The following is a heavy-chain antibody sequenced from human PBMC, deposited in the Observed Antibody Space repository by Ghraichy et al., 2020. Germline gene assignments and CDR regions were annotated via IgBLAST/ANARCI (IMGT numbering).Heavy chain of an antibody. CDR1: GFSLSTSGVG. CDR2: IYWNDDK. Sequence: TLSLTLTCTFSGFSLSTSGVGVGWIRQPPGKALEWLALIYWNDDKRYSPSLKSRLTITKDTSKNQVVLTMTNMDPVDTATYYCAHSRGTNGVCYGYFQHWGQGTLVTVSS. D-gene: IGHD2-8*01. J-gene: IGHJ1*01. V-gene: IGHV2-5*01. CDR3: AHSRGTNGVCYGYFQH.